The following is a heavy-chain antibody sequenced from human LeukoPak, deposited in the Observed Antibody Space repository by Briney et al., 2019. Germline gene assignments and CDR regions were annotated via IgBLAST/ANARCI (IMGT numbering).Heavy chain of an antibody. D-gene: IGHD1-7*01. V-gene: IGHV3-23*01. Sequence: GSLRLSCAASGFTFSSYAMTGVRQAPGRGLEWVSAISGSGGSTYYADSVKGRFTISRDNSKNTLYLQMNSLRAEDTAVYYCAKSLRNWNYVPFLGYWGQGTLVTVSS. CDR3: AKSLRNWNYVPFLGY. CDR2: ISGSGGST. CDR1: GFTFSSYA. J-gene: IGHJ4*02.